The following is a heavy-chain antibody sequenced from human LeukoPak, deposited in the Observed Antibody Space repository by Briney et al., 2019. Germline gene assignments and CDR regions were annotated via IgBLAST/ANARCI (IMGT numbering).Heavy chain of an antibody. CDR3: AKGWNTVDY. D-gene: IGHD4-17*01. J-gene: IGHJ4*02. CDR1: GFTLSNFG. V-gene: IGHV3-30*18. Sequence: GRSLRLSCAASGFTLSNFGMHWVRQAPGKGLEWVAVISYDGSNKHYADSVQGRFSISRDNYKNTLYLQMNSLRVEDTAVYYCAKGWNTVDYWGQGTLVTVSS. CDR2: ISYDGSNK.